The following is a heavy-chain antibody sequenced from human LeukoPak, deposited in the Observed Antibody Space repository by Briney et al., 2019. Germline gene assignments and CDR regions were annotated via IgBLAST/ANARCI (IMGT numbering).Heavy chain of an antibody. V-gene: IGHV4-34*01. CDR2: INHSGST. CDR1: GGSFSGYY. CDR3: ARSGGWFFALGVDY. Sequence: SETLSLTCAVYGGSFSGYYWSWIRQPPGKGLEWIGEINHSGSTNYNPSLKSRVTAYVDTSKNQFSLNLNSMTAADTAVYYCARSGGWFFALGVDYWGQGLLVTVSS. D-gene: IGHD6-19*01. J-gene: IGHJ4*02.